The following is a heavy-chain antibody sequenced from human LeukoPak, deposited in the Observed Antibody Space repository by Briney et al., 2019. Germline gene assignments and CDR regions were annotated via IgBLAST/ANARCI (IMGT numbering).Heavy chain of an antibody. Sequence: PGVSLRLSCAASGFILSSYSMNWVRQAPGKGPEWVSYISSSGRYIDYADSVKGRFTISRDNAKNSLFLQMSSLRAEDTAVYYCARAGDPDYWGQGTLVTVSS. CDR3: ARAGDPDY. J-gene: IGHJ4*02. D-gene: IGHD3-10*01. V-gene: IGHV3-21*01. CDR1: GFILSSYS. CDR2: ISSSGRYI.